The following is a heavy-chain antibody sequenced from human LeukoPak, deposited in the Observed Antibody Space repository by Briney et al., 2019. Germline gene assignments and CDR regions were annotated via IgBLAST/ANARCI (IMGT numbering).Heavy chain of an antibody. CDR2: INHSGST. J-gene: IGHJ5*02. V-gene: IGHV4-34*01. CDR1: GWSFSGYY. Sequence: SETLSLTCAVYGWSFSGYYWSWIRQPPGKVLEWIGEINHSGSTNYNPSLKSRVTISVDTSKNQFSLKLSSVTAADTAVYYCARTDWNYRVDPWGQGTLVTVSS. D-gene: IGHD1-7*01. CDR3: ARTDWNYRVDP.